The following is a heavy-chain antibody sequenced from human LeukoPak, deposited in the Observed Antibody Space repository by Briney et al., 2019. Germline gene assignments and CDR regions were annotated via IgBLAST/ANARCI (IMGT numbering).Heavy chain of an antibody. CDR1: GFTFSSYS. CDR3: ASVGATNFDY. Sequence: GGSLRLSCAASGFTFSSYSMNWVRQAPGKGLEWVSSISSSSSYIYYADSVKGRFTISRDNAKNSLYLQMNSLTAEDTAVYYCASVGATNFDYWGQGTLVTVSS. CDR2: ISSSSSYI. J-gene: IGHJ4*02. D-gene: IGHD1-26*01. V-gene: IGHV3-21*01.